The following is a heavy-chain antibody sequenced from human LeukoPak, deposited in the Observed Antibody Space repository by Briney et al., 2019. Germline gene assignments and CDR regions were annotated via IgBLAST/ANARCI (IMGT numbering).Heavy chain of an antibody. CDR3: ARDSSSHYYYYMDV. J-gene: IGHJ6*03. V-gene: IGHV4-4*07. Sequence: SETLSLTCTVSGGSLSSYYWSWLRQPAGKGLEWIGRIYTSGSTNYNPSLTSRVTISVDTSKNQFSLKLSSVTAADTAVYYCARDSSSHYYYYMDVWGKGTTVTISS. CDR2: IYTSGST. CDR1: GGSLSSYY. D-gene: IGHD6-13*01.